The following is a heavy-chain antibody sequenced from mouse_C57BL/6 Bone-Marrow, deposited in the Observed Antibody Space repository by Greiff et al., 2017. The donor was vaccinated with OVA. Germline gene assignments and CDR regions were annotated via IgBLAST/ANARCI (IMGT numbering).Heavy chain of an antibody. J-gene: IGHJ4*01. CDR3: TDLTYPYYYAMDY. CDR2: IRLKSDNYAT. V-gene: IGHV6-3*01. CDR1: GFTFSNYW. D-gene: IGHD5-1*01. Sequence: EVKLVESGGGLVQPGGSMKLSCVASGFTFSNYWMNWVRQSPEKGLEWVAQIRLKSDNYATHYAESVKGRFTISRDDYKSSVYLQMNNLRAVDTGIYYCTDLTYPYYYAMDYWGQGTSVTVSS.